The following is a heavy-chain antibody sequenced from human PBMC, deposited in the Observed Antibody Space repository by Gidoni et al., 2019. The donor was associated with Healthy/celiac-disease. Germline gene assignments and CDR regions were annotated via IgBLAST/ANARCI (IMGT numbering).Heavy chain of an antibody. CDR1: GGSFSGYY. V-gene: IGHV4-34*01. J-gene: IGHJ6*02. D-gene: IGHD6-19*01. Sequence: QVQLQQWGAGLLKPSETLSLTCAVYGGSFSGYYWSWIRQPPGKGLEWIGEINHSGSTNYNPSLKSRVTISVDTSKNQFSLKLSSVTAADTAVYYCANRQWLYGMDVWGQGTTVTVSS. CDR2: INHSGST. CDR3: ANRQWLYGMDV.